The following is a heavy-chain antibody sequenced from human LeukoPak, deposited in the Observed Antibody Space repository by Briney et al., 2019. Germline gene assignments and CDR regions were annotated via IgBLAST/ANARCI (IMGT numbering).Heavy chain of an antibody. CDR2: IYYSGST. Sequence: SETLSLTCTVSGGSINNYYWSWIRQPPGKGLEWIGYIYYSGSTNYNPSLQSRVTISVDTSKNQFSLKLSSVTAADTAVYYCAREGYSSSRPHWFDPWGQGTLVTVSS. CDR1: GGSINNYY. D-gene: IGHD6-13*01. V-gene: IGHV4-59*01. J-gene: IGHJ5*02. CDR3: AREGYSSSRPHWFDP.